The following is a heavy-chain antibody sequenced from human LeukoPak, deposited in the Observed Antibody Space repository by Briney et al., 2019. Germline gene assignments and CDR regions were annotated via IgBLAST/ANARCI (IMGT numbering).Heavy chain of an antibody. J-gene: IGHJ4*02. V-gene: IGHV4-61*01. D-gene: IGHD3-16*01. CDR2: IYYSGST. CDR3: ARGGLRTEYYFDY. CDR1: GGSVSSGSYY. Sequence: SETLSLTCTVSGGSVSSGSYYWSWIRQPPGKGLEWIGYIYYSGSTNYNPSLKSRVTISVDRSKNQFSLKLSSVTAADTAVYYCARGGLRTEYYFDYWGQGTLVTVSS.